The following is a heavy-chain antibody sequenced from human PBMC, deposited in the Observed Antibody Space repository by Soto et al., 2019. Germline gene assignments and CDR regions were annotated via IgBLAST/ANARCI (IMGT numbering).Heavy chain of an antibody. CDR2: ISGSGADT. CDR3: AKDTGRGGGSVFDY. V-gene: IGHV3-23*01. CDR1: GFIFSNYA. Sequence: EVQLLESGGGLVQPGGSLRLSCAPSGFIFSNYAMSWVRQARGKGLEWVSVISGSGADTYYTESVKGRFTISRDNFKNTLYLQMNSLRAEDTAVYYCAKDTGRGGGSVFDYWGQGTLVTVSS. D-gene: IGHD2-15*01. J-gene: IGHJ4*02.